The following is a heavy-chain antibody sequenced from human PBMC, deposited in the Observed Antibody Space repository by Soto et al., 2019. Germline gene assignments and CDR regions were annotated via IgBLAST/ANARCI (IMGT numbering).Heavy chain of an antibody. V-gene: IGHV4-31*03. Sequence: ASETLSLTCTVSGGSISSGGYYWSWIRQHPGKGLEWIGYIYYSGSTYYNPSLKSRVTISVDTSKNQFSLKLSSVTAAGTAVYYCARVEVVVAATSDGMDVWGQGTTVTVSS. J-gene: IGHJ6*02. D-gene: IGHD2-15*01. CDR2: IYYSGST. CDR1: GGSISSGGYY. CDR3: ARVEVVVAATSDGMDV.